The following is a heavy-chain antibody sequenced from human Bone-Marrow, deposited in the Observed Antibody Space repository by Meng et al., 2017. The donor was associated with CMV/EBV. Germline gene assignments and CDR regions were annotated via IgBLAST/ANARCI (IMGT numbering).Heavy chain of an antibody. J-gene: IGHJ4*02. D-gene: IGHD6-13*01. CDR1: GFTFSSYA. CDR2: ISGSGGST. Sequence: GESLKISCAASGFTFSSYAMSWVRQAPGKGLEWVSAISGSGGSTYYADSVKGRFTISRDNSKNTLYLQMNSLRAEDTAVYYCATDWSRQLLGSWGQGTLVTVSS. CDR3: ATDWSRQLLGS. V-gene: IGHV3-23*01.